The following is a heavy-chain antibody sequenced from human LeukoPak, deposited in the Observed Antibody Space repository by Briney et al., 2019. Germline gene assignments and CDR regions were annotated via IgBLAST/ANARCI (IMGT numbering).Heavy chain of an antibody. D-gene: IGHD6-13*01. CDR2: INPSGGST. CDR3: ARGGYSNRNWFDP. Sequence: GASVKVSCKASGYTFTGYYMHWVRQAPGQGLEWMGLINPSGGSTSYAQKFQGRVTMTRDMSTSTVYMELSSLRSEDTAVYYCARGGYSNRNWFDPWGQGTLVTVSS. J-gene: IGHJ5*02. CDR1: GYTFTGYY. V-gene: IGHV1-46*01.